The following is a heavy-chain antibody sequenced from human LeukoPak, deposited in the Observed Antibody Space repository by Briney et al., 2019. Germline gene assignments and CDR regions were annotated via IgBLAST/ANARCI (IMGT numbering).Heavy chain of an antibody. Sequence: GGSLRLSCAASGFTFSSYAMSWVRQAPGKGLEWVSAISGSGGSTYYADSVKGRFTISRDNSKNTLYLQMNSLRAEDTAVCYCTSSGWYSEYYFDYWGQGTLVTVSS. CDR1: GFTFSSYA. CDR2: ISGSGGST. J-gene: IGHJ4*02. D-gene: IGHD6-19*01. V-gene: IGHV3-23*01. CDR3: TSSGWYSEYYFDY.